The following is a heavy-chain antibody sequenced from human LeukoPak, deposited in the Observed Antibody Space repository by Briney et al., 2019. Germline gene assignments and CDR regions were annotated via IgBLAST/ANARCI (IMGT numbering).Heavy chain of an antibody. Sequence: GRSLRPSCAASGFTFSSYGMHWVRQAPGKGLEWVAVIWYDGSNKYYADSVKGRFTISRDNSKNTLDLQMNSLRAEDTAVYYCARAYYDSSGHYEYYFDYWGQGTLVTVAS. V-gene: IGHV3-33*01. CDR3: ARAYYDSSGHYEYYFDY. CDR1: GFTFSSYG. D-gene: IGHD3-22*01. CDR2: IWYDGSNK. J-gene: IGHJ4*02.